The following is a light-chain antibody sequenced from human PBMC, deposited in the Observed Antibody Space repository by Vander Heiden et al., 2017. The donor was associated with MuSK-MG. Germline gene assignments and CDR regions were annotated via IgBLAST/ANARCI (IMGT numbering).Light chain of an antibody. CDR3: LAWNTSTGV. CDR1: ALAEKF. V-gene: IGLV3-1*01. J-gene: IGLJ1*01. Sequence: SDELTQPASVSVSPGQTAVITCSGEALAEKFVCWYPQRPDQAPSLVIYQDSKRPAGIPARVSGSNSGDTATLTMSGAQAVDDDYYYCLAWNTSTGVFGTGTKVTVL. CDR2: QDS.